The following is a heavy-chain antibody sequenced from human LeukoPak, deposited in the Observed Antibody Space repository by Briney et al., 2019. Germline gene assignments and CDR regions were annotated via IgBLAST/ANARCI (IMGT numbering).Heavy chain of an antibody. Sequence: PGGSLRLSCAASGFTFSSYSMNWVRQAPGKGLEWVSSISSGSSSIYYADSVKGRFTISRDNANNSLYLQMNSLRADDTAVYYCAGRGCTNGLCHFDYWGQGTLVTVSS. CDR2: ISSGSSSI. CDR3: AGRGCTNGLCHFDY. V-gene: IGHV3-21*01. D-gene: IGHD2-8*01. J-gene: IGHJ4*02. CDR1: GFTFSSYS.